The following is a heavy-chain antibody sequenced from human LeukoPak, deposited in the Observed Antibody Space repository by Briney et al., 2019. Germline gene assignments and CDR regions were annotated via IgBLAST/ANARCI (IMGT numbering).Heavy chain of an antibody. CDR3: AKDPSSGVIVVVTPIV. D-gene: IGHD3-22*01. CDR1: GFTFSSYA. CDR2: ISYDGSIK. V-gene: IGHV3-30*04. J-gene: IGHJ4*02. Sequence: GGSLRLSCAASGFTFSSYAMHWVRQAPGKGLEWVAVISYDGSIKYYADSVKGRFTISRDDSKNTLYLQMNSLRVEDTAVYYCAKDPSSGVIVVVTPIVWGQGTLVTVSS.